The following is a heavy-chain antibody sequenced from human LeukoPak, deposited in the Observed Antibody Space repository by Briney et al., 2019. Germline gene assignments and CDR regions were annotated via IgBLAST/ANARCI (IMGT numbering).Heavy chain of an antibody. CDR2: ISASGGST. D-gene: IGHD6-19*01. V-gene: IGHV3-23*01. J-gene: IGHJ4*02. Sequence: PGGSLRLSCAASGFTFSFAAMTWVRQGPGKGLEWVSLISASGGSTYYADSVKGRFTISRDNSKNTLYLQMNSLRAEDTDVYYCAKARVAVAGITYFDYWGQGTLVTVSS. CDR3: AKARVAVAGITYFDY. CDR1: GFTFSFAA.